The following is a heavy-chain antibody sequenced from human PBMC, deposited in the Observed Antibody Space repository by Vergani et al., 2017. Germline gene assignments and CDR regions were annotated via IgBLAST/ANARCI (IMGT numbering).Heavy chain of an antibody. D-gene: IGHD4-17*01. Sequence: QVQLQQWGAGLLKPSETLSLTCAVYGGSFSGYYWSWIRQPPGKGLEWIGEINHSGSTNYNPSLKSRVTISVDTSKNQFSLKLSSLTAADTAVYYCARRHGDYGDYWGQGTLVTVSS. J-gene: IGHJ4*02. CDR2: INHSGST. CDR3: ARRHGDYGDY. V-gene: IGHV4-34*01. CDR1: GGSFSGYY.